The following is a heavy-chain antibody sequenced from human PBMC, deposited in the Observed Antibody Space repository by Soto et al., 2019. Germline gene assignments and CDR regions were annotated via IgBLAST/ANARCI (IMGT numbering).Heavy chain of an antibody. V-gene: IGHV1-69*13. D-gene: IGHD3-22*01. Sequence: SVKVSCKASGGTFSSYAISWVRQAPGQGLEWMGRIIPIFGTANYAQKFQGRVTITADESTSTAYMELSSLRSEDTVVFFCARALVVVHPPHDAFDIWGQWTMVTVSS. CDR3: ARALVVVHPPHDAFDI. CDR1: GGTFSSYA. J-gene: IGHJ3*02. CDR2: IIPIFGTA.